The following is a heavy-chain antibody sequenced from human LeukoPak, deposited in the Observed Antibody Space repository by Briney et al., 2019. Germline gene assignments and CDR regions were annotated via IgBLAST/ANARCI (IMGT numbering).Heavy chain of an antibody. CDR1: GGSFSGYY. Sequence: PSETLSLTCAVYGGSFSGYYWSWIRQPPGKGLEWIGEINHSGSTNYNPSLTSRVTISVDTSKNQFSLKLSSVTAADTAVYYCARGYVLWQWLDQRQGEYNWFDPWGQGTLVTVSS. CDR3: ARGYVLWQWLDQRQGEYNWFDP. CDR2: INHSGST. D-gene: IGHD6-19*01. J-gene: IGHJ5*02. V-gene: IGHV4-34*01.